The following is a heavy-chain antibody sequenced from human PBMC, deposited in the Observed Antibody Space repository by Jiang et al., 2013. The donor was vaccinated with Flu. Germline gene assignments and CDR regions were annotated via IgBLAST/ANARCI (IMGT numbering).Heavy chain of an antibody. Sequence: VLLKPSETLSLTCTVSGGSFSSYHWSWIRQSAGKGLEWIGRIHTSGSTSYNPSLNSRVTMSVDTSKNQFSLKFSSVTAADTAVYYCARDWGLYGSGNFDVFDIVGPRDSGHRLF. CDR2: IHTSGST. D-gene: IGHD3-10*01. CDR3: ARDWGLYGSGNFDVFDI. CDR1: GGSFSSYH. V-gene: IGHV4-4*07. J-gene: IGHJ3*02.